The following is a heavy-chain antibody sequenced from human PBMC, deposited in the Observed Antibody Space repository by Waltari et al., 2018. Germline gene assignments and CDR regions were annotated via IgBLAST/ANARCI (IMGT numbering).Heavy chain of an antibody. D-gene: IGHD3-10*01. Sequence: EVQLLESGETLVQTGGSLRLSCAASGFIFSDYVMSWVRQAPGKGLEWVSTISGRGDTTNYIDSVKGRFIISRDNSRNTLYLQMNSLRAEDTAIYYCAKGRYYGSGSYLNSFDYWGQGTLVTVSS. CDR1: GFIFSDYV. V-gene: IGHV3-23*01. J-gene: IGHJ4*02. CDR2: ISGRGDTT. CDR3: AKGRYYGSGSYLNSFDY.